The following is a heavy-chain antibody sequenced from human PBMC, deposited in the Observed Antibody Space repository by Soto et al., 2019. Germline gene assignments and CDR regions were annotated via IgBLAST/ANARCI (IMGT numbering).Heavy chain of an antibody. D-gene: IGHD3-22*01. CDR1: GFTFSSYG. J-gene: IGHJ4*02. CDR2: IWYDGSNK. Sequence: QVQLVESGGGVVQPGRSLRLSCAASGFTFSSYGMHWVRQAPGKGLEWVAVIWYDGSNKYYADSVKGRFTISRDNSKNRRYLQMNSLRAEDTAVYYCARDQSKGYYDSSGAGYWGQGTLVTVSS. CDR3: ARDQSKGYYDSSGAGY. V-gene: IGHV3-33*01.